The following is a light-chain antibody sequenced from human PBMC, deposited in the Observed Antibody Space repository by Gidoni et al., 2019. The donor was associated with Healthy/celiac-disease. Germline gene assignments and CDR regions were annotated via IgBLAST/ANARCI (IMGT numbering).Light chain of an antibody. CDR3: QQYNNWPPFT. CDR1: QSVSSN. V-gene: IGKV3-15*01. CDR2: GAS. Sequence: EIVMTQSPATLSVSPGDRATLPCRASQSVSSNLAWSQQKPGQAPRLLIYGASTSATGSPARFGGSGSGTEFTLTISSLQSEDFAVYYCQQYNNWPPFTFGPGTKVDIK. J-gene: IGKJ3*01.